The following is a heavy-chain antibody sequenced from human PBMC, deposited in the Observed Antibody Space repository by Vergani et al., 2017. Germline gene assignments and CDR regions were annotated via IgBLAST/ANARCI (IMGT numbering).Heavy chain of an antibody. CDR2: ISSNGGST. V-gene: IGHV3-64*01. Sequence: EVQLVESGGGLVQPGGSLRLSCAASGFTFSSYAMHWVRQAPGKGLEYVSAISSNGGSTYYANSVKGRFTISRDNSKNTLYLQMCSLRAEDMAVYYCARTIFGVVIWGGLDVWGQGTTVTVSS. CDR1: GFTFSSYA. CDR3: ARTIFGVVIWGGLDV. D-gene: IGHD3-3*01. J-gene: IGHJ6*02.